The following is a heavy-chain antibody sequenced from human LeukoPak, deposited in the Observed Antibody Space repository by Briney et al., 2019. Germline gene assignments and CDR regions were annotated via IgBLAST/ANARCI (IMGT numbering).Heavy chain of an antibody. V-gene: IGHV7-4-1*01. D-gene: IGHD5-24*01. J-gene: IGHJ4*02. CDR1: GYTFTTHS. CDR2: ITTNTGNP. Sequence: ASVKVSCKASGYTFTTHSINWLRQAPGQGLEWMGWITTNTGNPTYAQGFTGRFVFSLDTSVSTAYLQIGSLKAEDTAVYYCARDASTIRFDYWGQGTLVTVSS. CDR3: ARDASTIRFDY.